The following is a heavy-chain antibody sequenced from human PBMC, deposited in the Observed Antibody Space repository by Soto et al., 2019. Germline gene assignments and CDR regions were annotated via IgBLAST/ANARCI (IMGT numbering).Heavy chain of an antibody. Sequence: GGSLRLSCAASGFTFSSYAMHWVRQAPGKGLEWVAVISYGGSNKYYADSVKGRFTISRDNSKNTLYLQMNSLRAEDTAVYYCARDWSSSIYYGMDVWGQGTTVTVSS. D-gene: IGHD6-6*01. CDR1: GFTFSSYA. J-gene: IGHJ6*02. CDR3: ARDWSSSIYYGMDV. V-gene: IGHV3-30-3*01. CDR2: ISYGGSNK.